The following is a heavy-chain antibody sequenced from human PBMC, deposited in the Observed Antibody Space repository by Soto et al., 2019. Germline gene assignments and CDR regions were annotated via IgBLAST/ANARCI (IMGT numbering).Heavy chain of an antibody. CDR2: INHSGST. D-gene: IGHD2-2*02. Sequence: LEPPSLACAVYGWSFRGYSWSWIRQPAGKGLEWIGEINHSGSTNYNPSLKSRVTISVDTSKNQFSLKLSSVTAADTAGYYCGGVERICSSTVCYNPSPHGDFCAQGTLAT. J-gene: IGHJ4*02. V-gene: IGHV4-34*01. CDR1: GWSFRGYS. CDR3: GGVERICSSTVCYNPSPHGDF.